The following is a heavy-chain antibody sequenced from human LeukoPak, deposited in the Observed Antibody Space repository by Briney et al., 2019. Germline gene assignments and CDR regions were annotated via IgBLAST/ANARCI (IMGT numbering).Heavy chain of an antibody. CDR3: ARDQGSVYYDSSGYPYYYYYMDV. CDR1: GFTVSSNY. D-gene: IGHD3-22*01. V-gene: IGHV3-53*01. CDR2: IYSGGST. Sequence: GGSLRLPCAASGFTVSSNYMSWVRQAPGKGLEWVSVIYSGGSTYYADSVKGRFTISRDNSKNTLYLQMNSLRAEDTAVYYCARDQGSVYYDSSGYPYYYYYMDVWGKGTTVTVSS. J-gene: IGHJ6*03.